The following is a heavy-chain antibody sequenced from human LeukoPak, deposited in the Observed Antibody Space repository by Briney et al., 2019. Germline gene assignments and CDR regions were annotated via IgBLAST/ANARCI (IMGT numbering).Heavy chain of an antibody. CDR1: GFTXSSYG. CDR3: ARDPGFGGSYYFDY. Sequence: GRSLRLSCAASGFTXSSYGMXWVXXAPGXXXXXVAXXWYDGSNKYYAXSVKGRFTISRDNSKNTLYLQMNSLRAEDTAVYYCARDPGFGGSYYFDYWGQGTLVTVSS. V-gene: IGHV3-33*01. CDR2: XWYDGSNK. J-gene: IGHJ4*02. D-gene: IGHD1-26*01.